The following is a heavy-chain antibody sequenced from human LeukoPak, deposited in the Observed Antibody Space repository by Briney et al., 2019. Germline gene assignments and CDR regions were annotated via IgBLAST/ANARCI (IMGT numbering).Heavy chain of an antibody. CDR2: IKQDGSEK. CDR3: AREIFGELDY. CDR1: GFTLSTYW. Sequence: GGSLRLSCAASGFTLSTYWMSWVRQAPGKGLEWVANIKQDGSEKFYVDSVKGRFTISRDNAKNSLYLQMNSLRVEDTAVYYCAREIFGELDYWGQGTLVTVSS. J-gene: IGHJ4*02. V-gene: IGHV3-7*01. D-gene: IGHD3-10*01.